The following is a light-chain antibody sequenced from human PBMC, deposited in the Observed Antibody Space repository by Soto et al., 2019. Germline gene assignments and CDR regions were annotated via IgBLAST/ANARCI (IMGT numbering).Light chain of an antibody. V-gene: IGKV1-27*01. CDR2: AAS. J-gene: IGKJ1*01. CDR1: QDIKNY. Sequence: DIQMTQSPSSLSASVGDRVTITCRASQDIKNYLAWYQQGPGKVPTLLISAASTLQSGVPSRFSGTGSGTDFTLTISSLQPEDVATDYCQEYNSGPVAFGHGTKVEIK. CDR3: QEYNSGPVA.